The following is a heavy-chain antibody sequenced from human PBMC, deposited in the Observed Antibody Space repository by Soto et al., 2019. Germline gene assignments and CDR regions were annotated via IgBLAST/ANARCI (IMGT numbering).Heavy chain of an antibody. CDR1: GYTFTGYC. CDR3: ARGVVPAAEFEGDWFDP. Sequence: QVQLVQSGAEVKKPGASVKVSCKASGYTFTGYCMHWVRQAPGQGLEWMGWINPNSGGTNYAQKFQGWVTMTRDTSISTAYMELSRLRSDDTAVYYCARGVVPAAEFEGDWFDPWGQGTLVTVSS. J-gene: IGHJ5*02. CDR2: INPNSGGT. D-gene: IGHD2-2*01. V-gene: IGHV1-2*04.